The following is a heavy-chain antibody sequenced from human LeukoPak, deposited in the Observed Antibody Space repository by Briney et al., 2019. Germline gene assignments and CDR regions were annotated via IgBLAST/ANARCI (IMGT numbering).Heavy chain of an antibody. J-gene: IGHJ6*02. V-gene: IGHV3-23*01. CDR3: AKDTRVVVPAAMHSRFVLVV. Sequence: GGSLTLSCAASGFTFSSYAMRWVRQAPGKGLEWVSAIRCRGCSTYYADSVKGRFTISRDNSENTLYLQMNSLRAEHTAVYYCAKDTRVVVPAAMHSRFVLVVWGQGTTVTVSS. D-gene: IGHD2-2*01. CDR1: GFTFSSYA. CDR2: IRCRGCST.